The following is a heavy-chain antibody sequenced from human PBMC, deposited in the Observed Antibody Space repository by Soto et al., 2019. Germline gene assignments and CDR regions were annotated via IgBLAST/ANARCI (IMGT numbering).Heavy chain of an antibody. D-gene: IGHD3-3*01. CDR1: GYTFTSYG. Sequence: ASVKVSCKASGYTFTSYGICWVRQAPGQGLEWMGWISAYNGNTNYAQKLQGRVTMTTDTSTSTAYMELRSLRSDDTAVYYCARDLGIFGVVITHGESNWFDPWGQGTLVTVSS. CDR2: ISAYNGNT. J-gene: IGHJ5*02. V-gene: IGHV1-18*01. CDR3: ARDLGIFGVVITHGESNWFDP.